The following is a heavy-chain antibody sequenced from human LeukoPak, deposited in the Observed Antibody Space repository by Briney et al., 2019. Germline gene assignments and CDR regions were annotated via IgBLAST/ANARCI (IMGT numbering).Heavy chain of an antibody. Sequence: GGSPRLSCAASGFSFSGYWMSWVRQAPGKGLEWVANINKDGSENYYVDSVRGRFTVSRDNAKNSLYLQMNSLRAEDTAVYYCARRYCSGSSCYSVDYWGQGTLVTVSS. J-gene: IGHJ4*02. CDR3: ARRYCSGSSCYSVDY. V-gene: IGHV3-7*01. D-gene: IGHD2-15*01. CDR1: GFSFSGYW. CDR2: INKDGSEN.